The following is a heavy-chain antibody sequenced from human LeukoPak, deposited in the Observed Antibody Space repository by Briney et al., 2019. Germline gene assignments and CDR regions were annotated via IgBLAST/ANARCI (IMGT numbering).Heavy chain of an antibody. D-gene: IGHD1-14*01. J-gene: IGHJ5*02. Sequence: SETLSLTCTVSGGSISSYYWSWIRQPPGKRLEWIGYSYLTGSPNYNPSLKSRVTISLDTSKNQFSLRLRSVTAADTAVYYCARLARLENPFDPWGQGTLVTVSS. CDR3: ARLARLENPFDP. V-gene: IGHV4-4*09. CDR2: SYLTGSP. CDR1: GGSISSYY.